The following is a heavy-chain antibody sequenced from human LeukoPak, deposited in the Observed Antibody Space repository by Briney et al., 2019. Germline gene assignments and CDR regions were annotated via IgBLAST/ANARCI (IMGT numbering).Heavy chain of an antibody. CDR3: AKDIGMRGSGSYLRAFDI. Sequence: PGRSLRLSCAASGFTFDDYAMHWVRQAPGKGLEWVSGISWNSGSIGYADSVKGRFTISRDNAKNSLYLQMNSLRAEDTALYYCAKDIGMRGSGSYLRAFDIWGQGTMVTVSS. J-gene: IGHJ3*02. CDR2: ISWNSGSI. D-gene: IGHD1-26*01. V-gene: IGHV3-9*01. CDR1: GFTFDDYA.